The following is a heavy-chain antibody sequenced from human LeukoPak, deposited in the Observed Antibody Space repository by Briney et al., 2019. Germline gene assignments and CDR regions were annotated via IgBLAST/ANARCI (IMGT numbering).Heavy chain of an antibody. CDR1: GFTVSSNY. CDR3: ARTYYDSSGYSHFDY. CDR2: IYSGGST. V-gene: IGHV3-66*02. D-gene: IGHD3-22*01. J-gene: IGHJ4*02. Sequence: GGSLRLSCAASGFTVSSNYMSWVRQAPGKGLEWVSVIYSGGSTYYADSVKGRFTISRDNSKNTLYLQMNSLRAEDTAVYYCARTYYDSSGYSHFDYWGQGTLVTVSS.